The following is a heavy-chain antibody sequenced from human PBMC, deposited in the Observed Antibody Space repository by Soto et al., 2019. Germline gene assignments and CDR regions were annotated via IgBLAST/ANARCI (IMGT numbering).Heavy chain of an antibody. Sequence: GGSLRLSCAASGFTFSSYAMHWVRQAPGKGLEWVAVISYDGSNKYYADSVKGRFTIPRDNSKNTLYLQMNSLRAEDTAVYYCVRALLYSRSWANCFDTWGQGTLVNVSS. CDR1: GFTFSSYA. V-gene: IGHV3-30-3*01. CDR2: ISYDGSNK. D-gene: IGHD6-13*01. CDR3: VRALLYSRSWANCFDT. J-gene: IGHJ5*02.